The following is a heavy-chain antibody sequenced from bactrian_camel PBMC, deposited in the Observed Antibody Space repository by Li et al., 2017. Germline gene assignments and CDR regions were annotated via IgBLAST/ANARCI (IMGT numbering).Heavy chain of an antibody. CDR1: GFTFNSYA. CDR3: AKDWSDYTD. Sequence: DVQLVESGGGLVQPGGSLRLSCAASGFTFNSYAMSWVRQAPGKGLEWVSSINSGGDSTYYAASVKGRFTISRDNAKNTLYLKLNSLKTEDTAMYYCAKDWSDYTDWGQGTQVTVS. J-gene: IGHJ4*01. CDR2: INSGGDST. D-gene: IGHD2*01. V-gene: IGHV3S31*01.